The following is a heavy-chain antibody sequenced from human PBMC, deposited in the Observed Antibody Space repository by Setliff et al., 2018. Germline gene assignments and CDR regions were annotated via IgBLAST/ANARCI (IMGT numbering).Heavy chain of an antibody. V-gene: IGHV4-34*01. Sequence: PSETLSLTCAVYGGSFSGYYWSWIRQSPEKGLEWIGEISHSGNTNYNPSLKSRVTISIDTSKNQFPLKVNSVTAADTAVYYCARAHPNRYSGSYWYFYMDVWGKGTTVTVSS. J-gene: IGHJ6*03. CDR3: ARAHPNRYSGSYWYFYMDV. D-gene: IGHD1-26*01. CDR1: GGSFSGYY. CDR2: ISHSGNT.